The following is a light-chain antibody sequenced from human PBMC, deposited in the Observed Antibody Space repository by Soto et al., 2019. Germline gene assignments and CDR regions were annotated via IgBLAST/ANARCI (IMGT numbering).Light chain of an antibody. J-gene: IGKJ5*01. Sequence: DVLMTQTRLSLSFAPGQPSSISCKSSQSLLHITGETFLFWYLQKPGQSPQLLIYEVSTRVSGVPDRFSGSGSGTDFTLEISRVETDDVGIYYCMQSTQLPPTFGQGTRLEIK. CDR2: EVS. CDR3: MQSTQLPPT. V-gene: IGKV2D-29*02. CDR1: QSLLHITGETF.